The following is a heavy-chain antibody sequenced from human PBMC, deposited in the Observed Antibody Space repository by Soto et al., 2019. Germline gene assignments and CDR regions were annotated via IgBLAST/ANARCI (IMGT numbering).Heavy chain of an antibody. D-gene: IGHD2-15*01. CDR2: ISGSGGST. J-gene: IGHJ3*02. Sequence: PGGSLRLSCAASGFTFSSYAMSWVRQAPGKGLEWVSAISGSGGSTYYADSVKGRFTISRDNSKNTLYLQMNSLRAEDTAVYYCAKVGCSGGSCPTRAAFDIWGQGTMVTVSS. CDR3: AKVGCSGGSCPTRAAFDI. V-gene: IGHV3-23*01. CDR1: GFTFSSYA.